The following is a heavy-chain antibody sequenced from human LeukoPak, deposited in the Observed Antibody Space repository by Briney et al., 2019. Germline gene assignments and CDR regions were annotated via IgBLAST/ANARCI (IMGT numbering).Heavy chain of an antibody. V-gene: IGHV3-23*01. CDR1: GFSFSAYA. CDR3: AKDIVIIPAASYAFDI. J-gene: IGHJ3*02. Sequence: GGSLRLSCAASGFSFSAYAMSWVRQAPGKGLEWVSVISGSGASTYYADSVKGRFTISRDNSKNTLYLQTNSLRAEDTAVYYCAKDIVIIPAASYAFDIWGQGTMVIVFS. D-gene: IGHD2-2*01. CDR2: ISGSGAST.